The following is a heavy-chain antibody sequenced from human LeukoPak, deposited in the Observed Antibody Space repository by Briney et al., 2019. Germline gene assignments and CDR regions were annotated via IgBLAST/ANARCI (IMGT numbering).Heavy chain of an antibody. CDR2: IYHSGST. CDR3: ARGVVGANFDY. Sequence: SETLSLTCAVSGGSISCGGYSWSWIRHPPGKGLEWIGYIYHSGSTYYNPSLKSRVTISVDRSKNQFSLKLSSVTAADTAVYYCARGVVGANFDYWGQGTLVTVSS. D-gene: IGHD1-26*01. V-gene: IGHV4-30-2*01. CDR1: GGSISCGGYS. J-gene: IGHJ4*02.